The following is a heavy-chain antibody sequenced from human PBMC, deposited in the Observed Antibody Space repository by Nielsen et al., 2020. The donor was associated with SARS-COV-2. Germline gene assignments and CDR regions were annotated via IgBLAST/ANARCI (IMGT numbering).Heavy chain of an antibody. D-gene: IGHD6-13*01. CDR2: IIPIFGTA. V-gene: IGHV1-69*01. J-gene: IGHJ6*03. CDR3: ARAGGSSSWYTSNYYYYYMDV. Sequence: WVRQAPGQGLEWMGGIIPIFGTANYAQKFQGRVTITADESTSTAYMELSSLRSEDTAVYYCARAGGSSSWYTSNYYYYYMDVWGKGTTVTVSS.